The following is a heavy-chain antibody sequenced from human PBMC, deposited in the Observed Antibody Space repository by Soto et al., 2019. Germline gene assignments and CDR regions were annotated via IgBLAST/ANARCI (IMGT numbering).Heavy chain of an antibody. Sequence: VHLVESGGGLVAPGGSLRLSCVASGFALTTYTMNWVRQAPGTGLEWVSPSNGRSNYKYYSDSVKGRFTVSRDNAQNSLFLQMSRLGPEDTAVYYCVREDGVVGAPSAFDSWGQGTLVTVSS. CDR2: SNGRSNYK. V-gene: IGHV3-21*01. D-gene: IGHD1-26*01. CDR1: GFALTTYT. J-gene: IGHJ4*02. CDR3: VREDGVVGAPSAFDS.